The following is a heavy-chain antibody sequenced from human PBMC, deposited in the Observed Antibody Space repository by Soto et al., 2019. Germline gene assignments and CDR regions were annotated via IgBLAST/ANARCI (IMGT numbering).Heavy chain of an antibody. CDR3: ARLDV. CDR2: IYYSGST. V-gene: IGHV4-59*12. Sequence: SETLSLTCTVSGGSINNYYWSWIRQPPGKGLEWIGYIYYSGSTYYNPSLKSRVTISVDTSKNQFSLKLSSVTAADTAVYYCARLDVWGQGTTVTVSS. CDR1: GGSINNYY. J-gene: IGHJ6*02.